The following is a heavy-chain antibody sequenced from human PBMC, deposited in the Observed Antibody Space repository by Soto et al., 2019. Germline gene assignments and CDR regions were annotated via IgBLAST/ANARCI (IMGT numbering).Heavy chain of an antibody. Sequence: QVQLQESGPGLVKPSETLSLTCTVSGGSISSYYWSWIRQSPGKGLEWIGYISYSGSTKYNPSLKRRVTLPVDTSKNQFSLKLSSVTAADTAVYYCARGRGDTAMAWYYWGQGTLVTVSS. CDR1: GGSISSYY. V-gene: IGHV4-59*01. CDR2: ISYSGST. CDR3: ARGRGDTAMAWYY. D-gene: IGHD5-18*01. J-gene: IGHJ4*02.